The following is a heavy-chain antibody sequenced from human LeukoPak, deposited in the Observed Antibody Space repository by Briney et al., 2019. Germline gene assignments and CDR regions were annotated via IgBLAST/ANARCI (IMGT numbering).Heavy chain of an antibody. CDR2: INSDGSST. Sequence: GGSLRLSCAASGFTFSSYWMHWVRQAPGKGLVWVSRINSDGSSTSYADSVKGRFTISRDNAKDTLYLQMNSLRAEDTAAYYCARGFPPNPYCSGGSCYSTPGALDYWGQGTLVTVSS. J-gene: IGHJ4*02. CDR3: ARGFPPNPYCSGGSCYSTPGALDY. CDR1: GFTFSSYW. D-gene: IGHD2-15*01. V-gene: IGHV3-74*01.